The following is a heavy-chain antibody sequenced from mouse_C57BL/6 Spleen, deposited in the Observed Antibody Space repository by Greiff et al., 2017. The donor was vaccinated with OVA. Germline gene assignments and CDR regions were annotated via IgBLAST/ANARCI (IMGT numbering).Heavy chain of an antibody. J-gene: IGHJ4*01. CDR2: ISNGGGST. CDR3: ARRPAYYHYAMDY. Sequence: EVQGVESGGGLVQPGGSLKLSCAASGFTFSDYYMYWVRQTPEKRLEWVAYISNGGGSTYYPDTVKGRFTISRDNAKNTLYLQMSRLKSEDTAMYYCARRPAYYHYAMDYWGQGTSVTVAS. CDR1: GFTFSDYY. D-gene: IGHD2-10*01. V-gene: IGHV5-12*01.